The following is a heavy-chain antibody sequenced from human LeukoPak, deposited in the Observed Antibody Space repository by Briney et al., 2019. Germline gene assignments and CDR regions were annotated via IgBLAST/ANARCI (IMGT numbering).Heavy chain of an antibody. J-gene: IGHJ4*02. CDR3: AKDSNGYCSGGSCRTFDY. D-gene: IGHD2-15*01. CDR1: GFTFNSYW. Sequence: PGGSLRLSCAISGFTFNSYWMSWVRQAPGKGLEWVANIKHDGSEKYYVDSVKGRFTISRDNAKNSLYLQMNSLRAEDTAVYYCAKDSNGYCSGGSCRTFDYWGQGTLVTVSS. V-gene: IGHV3-7*01. CDR2: IKHDGSEK.